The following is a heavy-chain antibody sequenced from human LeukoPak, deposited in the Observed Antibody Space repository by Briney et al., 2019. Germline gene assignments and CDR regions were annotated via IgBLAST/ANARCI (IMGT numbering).Heavy chain of an antibody. CDR3: ARERGVVVVADRLLLSFHFDY. Sequence: SETLSLTCAVYGGSFSGYYWSWIRQPPGKGLEWIGEINHSGSTNYNPSLKSRVTISVDTSKNQFSLKLSSVTAADTAVYYCARERGVVVVADRLLLSFHFDYWGQGTLVTVSS. D-gene: IGHD2-15*01. V-gene: IGHV4-34*01. J-gene: IGHJ4*02. CDR2: INHSGST. CDR1: GGSFSGYY.